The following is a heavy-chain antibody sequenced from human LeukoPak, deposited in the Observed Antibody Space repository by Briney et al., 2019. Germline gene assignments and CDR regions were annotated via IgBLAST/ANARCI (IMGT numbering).Heavy chain of an antibody. CDR2: INGGGGNT. D-gene: IGHD3-10*01. V-gene: IGHV3-23*01. J-gene: IGHJ5*02. CDR1: GFTFSSSA. CDR3: AKDRSGSFPNWFDP. Sequence: GGSLRLSCAASGFTFSSSAMTWVRQAPGKGLEWVSSINGGGGNTYYANSVKGRFTISRDNSKNTLYLQMNSLRAEDTAVYYCAKDRSGSFPNWFDPWGQGTLVTVSS.